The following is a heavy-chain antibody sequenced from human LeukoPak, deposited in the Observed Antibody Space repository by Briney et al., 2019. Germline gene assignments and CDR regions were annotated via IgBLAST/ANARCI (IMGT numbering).Heavy chain of an antibody. CDR2: ISSSGGSI. CDR3: ARVAVAGFHFFDY. V-gene: IGHV3-48*03. D-gene: IGHD6-19*01. J-gene: IGHJ4*02. CDR1: GFTFRNYE. Sequence: PGGSLRLSCAASGFTFRNYETNWVRQAPGKGLEWVSYISSSGGSIYYADSVKGRFTISRDNAKNSLYLQMNSLRVEDTAVYYCARVAVAGFHFFDYWGQGTLVTVSS.